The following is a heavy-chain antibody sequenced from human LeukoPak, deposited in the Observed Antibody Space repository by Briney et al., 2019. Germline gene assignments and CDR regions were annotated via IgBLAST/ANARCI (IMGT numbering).Heavy chain of an antibody. D-gene: IGHD1-26*01. CDR3: AKAVGATYNYMDV. CDR2: ISWNSGSI. J-gene: IGHJ6*03. V-gene: IGHV3-9*03. Sequence: PGGSLRLSCAASGFTFDDYAMHWVRQAPGKGLEWVSGISWNSGSIGYADSVKGRFTISRDKAKSSLYLQMNSLRTEDMAFYYCAKAVGATYNYMDVWGNGTTVTVSS. CDR1: GFTFDDYA.